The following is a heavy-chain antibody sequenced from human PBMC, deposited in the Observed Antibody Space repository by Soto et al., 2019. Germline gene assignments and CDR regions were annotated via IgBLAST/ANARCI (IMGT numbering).Heavy chain of an antibody. CDR1: GYTLDYHA. CDR3: ARGTKGAGGWYFDL. D-gene: IGHD2-8*01. Sequence: QIQVVQSEFEVRRPGASVRISCKAPGYTLDYHAITWVRQAPGQGLEWMGWIGALLYNDATNYARKFQGRLTMARDTSPNTVYMDLGSLRSDDTAVYYCARGTKGAGGWYFDLWGRGTLVVVSS. CDR2: IGALLYNDAT. J-gene: IGHJ2*01. V-gene: IGHV1-18*01.